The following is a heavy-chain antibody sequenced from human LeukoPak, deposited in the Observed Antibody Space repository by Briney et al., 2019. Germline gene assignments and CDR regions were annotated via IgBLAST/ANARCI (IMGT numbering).Heavy chain of an antibody. CDR3: ARESASTFDY. V-gene: IGHV1-69*13. Sequence: GASEKLSCKASGRTFSSYAISRVRQAPGQGHEWMGGIIPIFGTAKYTQKFQGRGTITADESTSTAYMELRSLRSDDTAVYYCARESASTFDYWGQGTLVTVSS. CDR1: GRTFSSYA. J-gene: IGHJ4*02. D-gene: IGHD2-2*01. CDR2: IIPIFGTA.